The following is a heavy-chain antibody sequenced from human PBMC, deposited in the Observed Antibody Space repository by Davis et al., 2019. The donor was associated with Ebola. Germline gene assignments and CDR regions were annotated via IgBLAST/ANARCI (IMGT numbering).Heavy chain of an antibody. CDR1: GYTFTSYA. D-gene: IGHD2-2*02. CDR2: INAGNGNT. J-gene: IGHJ4*02. Sequence: ASVKVSCKASGYTFTSYAMHWVRQAPGQRLEWMGWINAGNGNTKYSQKFQGRVTITRDTSASTAYMELSSLRSEDTAVYYCARDDIVVVPAAIGDDYWGQGTLVTVSS. CDR3: ARDDIVVVPAAIGDDY. V-gene: IGHV1-3*01.